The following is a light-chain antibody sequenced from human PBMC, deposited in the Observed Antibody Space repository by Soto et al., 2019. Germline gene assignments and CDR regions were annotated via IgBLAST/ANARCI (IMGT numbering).Light chain of an antibody. J-gene: IGLJ2*01. CDR1: SSDVGGYNY. CDR3: SSYTGSSTLV. CDR2: EVS. Sequence: QSVLTQPASVSGSPGQSITISCTGASSDVGGYNYLSWYLQHPGKAPKLLIYEVSNRPSGVSNRFSGSKSGNTASLTISGLQAEDEADYYCSSYTGSSTLVFGGGTKLTVL. V-gene: IGLV2-14*01.